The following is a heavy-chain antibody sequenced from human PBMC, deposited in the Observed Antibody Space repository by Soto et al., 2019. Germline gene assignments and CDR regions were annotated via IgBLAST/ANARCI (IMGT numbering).Heavy chain of an antibody. D-gene: IGHD3-16*01. CDR2: IYYSGST. V-gene: IGHV4-59*08. CDR3: ARQGLRSPFDY. J-gene: IGHJ4*02. CDR1: GGSIISSS. Sequence: QVQLQESGQGLVKPSAPLSLPCTVSGGSIISSSGSWIGLPQGKGLEWFGYIYYSGSTNYNPSLKSRVTISVDTSKNQFSLKLSSVTAADTAVYYCARQGLRSPFDYWGQGTLVTVSS.